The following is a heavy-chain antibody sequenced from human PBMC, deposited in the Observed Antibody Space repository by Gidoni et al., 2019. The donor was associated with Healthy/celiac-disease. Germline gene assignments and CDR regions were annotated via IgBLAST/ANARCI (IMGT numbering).Heavy chain of an antibody. CDR1: GFTFSSYA. CDR3: ASSRPFDP. CDR2: ISYDGSNK. J-gene: IGHJ5*02. V-gene: IGHV3-30-3*01. Sequence: QVQLVESGGGVVQPGRSVRLSCAASGFTFSSYAMHWVRQAPGKGLEWAAVISYDGSNKYYADSVKGRFTISRDNSKNTLYLQMNSLRAEDTAVYYCASSRPFDPWGQGTLVTVSS.